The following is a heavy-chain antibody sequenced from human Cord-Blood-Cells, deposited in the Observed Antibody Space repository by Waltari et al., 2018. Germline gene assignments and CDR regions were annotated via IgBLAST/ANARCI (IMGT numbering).Heavy chain of an antibody. Sequence: QVQLVQSGAEGEKAGASVKVSCKVSGYTLTELTMHWVRQAPGKGLEWMGGFDPEDGETIYAQKFQGRVTMTEDTSTDTAYMELSSLRSEDTAVYYCATLARIAVAFDIWGQGTMVTISS. D-gene: IGHD6-19*01. V-gene: IGHV1-24*01. J-gene: IGHJ3*02. CDR3: ATLARIAVAFDI. CDR1: GYTLTELT. CDR2: FDPEDGET.